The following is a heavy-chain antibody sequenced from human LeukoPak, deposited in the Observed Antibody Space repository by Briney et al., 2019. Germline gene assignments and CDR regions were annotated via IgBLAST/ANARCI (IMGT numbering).Heavy chain of an antibody. J-gene: IGHJ5*02. CDR2: ISAYNGNT. CDR3: ARSGSYAYGDENWFDP. D-gene: IGHD4-17*01. CDR1: GYTFTSYG. Sequence: GASVKVSCKASGYTFTSYGISWVRQAPGQGLEWMGWISAYNGNTNYAQKLQGRVTMTTDTSTSTAYMELRSLRSDDTAVYYCARSGSYAYGDENWFDPWGQGTLVTVSS. V-gene: IGHV1-18*01.